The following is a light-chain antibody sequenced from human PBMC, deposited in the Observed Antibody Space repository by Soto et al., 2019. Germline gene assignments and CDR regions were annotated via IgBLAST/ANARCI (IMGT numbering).Light chain of an antibody. CDR1: RGISSY. CDR2: SAS. CDR3: QQLNSYPQT. Sequence: IQLTQSPSSLSASVGDRVTITCQASRGISSYLAWYQQKPGKAPKLLVYSASTLQSGVPSRFSGNGSGPDFTLTISSLQPEDSATYFCQQLNSYPQTFGQGTRLEIK. V-gene: IGKV1-9*01. J-gene: IGKJ5*01.